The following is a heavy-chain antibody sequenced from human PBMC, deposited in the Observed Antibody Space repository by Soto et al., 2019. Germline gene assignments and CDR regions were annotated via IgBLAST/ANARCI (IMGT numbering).Heavy chain of an antibody. D-gene: IGHD2-21*01. CDR2: MSPGNSDI. Sequence: PGESLKISCRGFGYTFNTYWIGWVRQMPGKGLEWMGVMSPGNSDIRYSPAFQGQVSISADTCISTAYLQWSSLKTSDSGMYYCARQGRTSASSDFWGQGTLVTVAS. CDR1: GYTFNTYW. CDR3: ARQGRTSASSDF. V-gene: IGHV5-51*01. J-gene: IGHJ4*02.